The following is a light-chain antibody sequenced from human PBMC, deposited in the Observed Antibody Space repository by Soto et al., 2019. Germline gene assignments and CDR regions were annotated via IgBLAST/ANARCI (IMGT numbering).Light chain of an antibody. V-gene: IGLV2-23*01. CDR3: CSYAVHVV. CDR1: SSDVGSYNL. Sequence: QSALTQPASVSGSPGQSITISCTGTSSDVGSYNLVSWYQRHPGKAPKLMIYEGSKRPSGVSNRFSGSKSGNTASLTISGLQAEDEADYYCCSYAVHVVFGGGTKVTVL. J-gene: IGLJ2*01. CDR2: EGS.